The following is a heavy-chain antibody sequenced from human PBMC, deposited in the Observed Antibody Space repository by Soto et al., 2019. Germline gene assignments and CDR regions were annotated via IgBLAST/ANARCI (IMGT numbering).Heavy chain of an antibody. D-gene: IGHD3-22*01. V-gene: IGHV5-51*01. CDR3: ARHGPRVYYANSDYYYYGRDV. J-gene: IGHJ6*02. Sequence: GESLKISCKGSGYSFTIYWIGWVRQMPGKGLEWMGIIYPGDSGTRYSPSFQGQVTISADKAISTAYLQGSSLKASDTAMYYCARHGPRVYYANSDYYYYGRDVGGQGTTVTVS. CDR1: GYSFTIYW. CDR2: IYPGDSGT.